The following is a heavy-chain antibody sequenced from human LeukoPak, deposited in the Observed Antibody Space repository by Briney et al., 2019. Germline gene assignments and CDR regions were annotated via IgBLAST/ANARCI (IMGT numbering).Heavy chain of an antibody. Sequence: PSETLSLTCTVSGGSISSYYWSWIRQPPGKGLEWIGYIYYSGSTNYNPSLKSRVTISVDTSKNQFSLKLSSVTAADTAVYYCARITMVRGVKKYYFDYWGQGTLVTVSS. CDR1: GGSISSYY. J-gene: IGHJ4*02. CDR2: IYYSGST. D-gene: IGHD3-10*01. V-gene: IGHV4-59*01. CDR3: ARITMVRGVKKYYFDY.